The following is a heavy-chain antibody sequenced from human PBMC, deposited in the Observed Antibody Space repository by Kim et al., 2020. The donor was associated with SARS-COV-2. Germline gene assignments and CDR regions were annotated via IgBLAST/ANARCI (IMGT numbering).Heavy chain of an antibody. CDR3: ARSEGRASWHHFDY. Sequence: SETLSLTCTVSSDSFSAYYWSWIRHLPGKGLERIGYIFYGGDTNYNPSLKSRVTISWDTSRNQFSVDLTSVTDADTAVYYCARSEGRASWHHFDYWGQGILVTVSS. J-gene: IGHJ4*02. V-gene: IGHV4-59*01. CDR2: IFYGGDT. CDR1: SDSFSAYY. D-gene: IGHD3-3*02.